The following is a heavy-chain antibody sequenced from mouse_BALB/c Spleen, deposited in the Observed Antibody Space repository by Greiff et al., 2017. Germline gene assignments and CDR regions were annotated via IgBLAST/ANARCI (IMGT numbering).Heavy chain of an antibody. CDR3: ARGGYCGSSYLFDY. D-gene: IGHD1-1*01. J-gene: IGHJ2*01. V-gene: IGHV14-3*02. Sequence: VQLQQSGAELVKPGASVKLSCTASGFNINDTYMHWVKQRPEQGLEWIGRIDPANGNTKYDPKFQGKATITADTSSNTAYLQLSSLTSEDTAVYYCARGGYCGSSYLFDYWGQGTTLTVSS. CDR1: GFNINDTY. CDR2: IDPANGNT.